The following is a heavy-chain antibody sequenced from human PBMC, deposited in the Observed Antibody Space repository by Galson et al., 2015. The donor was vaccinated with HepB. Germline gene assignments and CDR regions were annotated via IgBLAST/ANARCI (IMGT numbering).Heavy chain of an antibody. D-gene: IGHD1-26*01. CDR2: ISYDGSST. Sequence: SLRLSCAASGFTFSSYAMHWVRQTPGKGLEWVAVISYDGSSTYYADSVKGRFTISRDNSKNTLYLQMNSLRAEDTAVYYCARDPSLVGRVFDYWGQGTLVSVPS. CDR3: ARDPSLVGRVFDY. CDR1: GFTFSSYA. J-gene: IGHJ4*02. V-gene: IGHV3-30-3*01.